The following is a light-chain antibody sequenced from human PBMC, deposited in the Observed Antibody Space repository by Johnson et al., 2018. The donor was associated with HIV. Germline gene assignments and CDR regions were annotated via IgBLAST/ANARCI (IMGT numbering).Light chain of an antibody. CDR2: ETN. J-gene: IGLJ1*01. CDR1: RSNIGNNY. CDR3: GTWDSSLSAYV. Sequence: SVLTQPPSVSAAPGQKVTISCSGSRSNIGNNYVSWYQQLPGTAPKLLIYETNKRPSGIPDRFSGSKSGTSATLGITGLQTGDEADYYCGTWDSSLSAYVFGTGTKVTVL. V-gene: IGLV1-51*02.